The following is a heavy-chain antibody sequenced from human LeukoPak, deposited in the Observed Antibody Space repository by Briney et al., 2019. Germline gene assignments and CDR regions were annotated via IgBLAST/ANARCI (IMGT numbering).Heavy chain of an antibody. D-gene: IGHD5-12*01. CDR1: GFTFSNAW. Sequence: GGSLRLSCAASGFTFSNAWMSWVRQAPGKGLEWVGRIKSKTDGGTTDYAAPVKGRFTISRDDSKNTLYLQMNSLKTEDTAVYYCTTDRGYSGYDNDYYYYYGMDVWGQGTTVTVSS. CDR2: IKSKTDGGTT. CDR3: TTDRGYSGYDNDYYYYYGMDV. V-gene: IGHV3-15*01. J-gene: IGHJ6*02.